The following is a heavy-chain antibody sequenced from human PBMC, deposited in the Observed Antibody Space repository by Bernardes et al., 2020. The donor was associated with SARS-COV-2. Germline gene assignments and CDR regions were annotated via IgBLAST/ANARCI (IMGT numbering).Heavy chain of an antibody. CDR3: VRDRWSCSNSDCSSPYYYSGLDV. J-gene: IGHJ6*02. V-gene: IGHV3-43*02. Sequence: GGSLRLSCAASGFFFGNSAMHWVRQVPGKGLEWVSLISGNGSNIYHADAVKGRFTISRDNTKNSLYLQMNRLRADDTALYYCVRDRWSCSNSDCSSPYYYSGLDVWGQGTSVTVSS. D-gene: IGHD2-15*01. CDR1: GFFFGNSA. CDR2: ISGNGSNI.